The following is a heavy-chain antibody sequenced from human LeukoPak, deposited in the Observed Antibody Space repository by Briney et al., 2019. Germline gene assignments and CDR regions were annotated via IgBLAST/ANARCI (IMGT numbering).Heavy chain of an antibody. CDR1: GFSFSSYS. CDR2: ISSSSSNI. CDR3: VRQLVS. V-gene: IGHV3-48*01. D-gene: IGHD6-6*01. J-gene: IGHJ5*02. Sequence: GGSLRLPCAASGFSFSSYSMNWVRQAPGKGLEWVSYISSSSSNIYYADSVKGRFTISRDIAKNSLYLQMNSLRAEDTAVYYCVRQLVSWGQGTLVTVSS.